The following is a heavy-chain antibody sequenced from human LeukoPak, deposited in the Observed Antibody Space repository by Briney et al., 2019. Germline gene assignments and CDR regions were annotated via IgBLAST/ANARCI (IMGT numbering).Heavy chain of an antibody. Sequence: PGGSLRLSCTASGFTVTRNYMSWIRQAPGKGLEWVSAIYSGETTEYADSVKGRFTISRDSSKNTLYLQMNSLRTEDTAVYYCATLYGGQRADGYWGQGTLVTVSS. CDR1: GFTVTRNY. J-gene: IGHJ4*02. CDR3: ATLYGGQRADGY. V-gene: IGHV3-53*01. D-gene: IGHD2-15*01. CDR2: IYSGETT.